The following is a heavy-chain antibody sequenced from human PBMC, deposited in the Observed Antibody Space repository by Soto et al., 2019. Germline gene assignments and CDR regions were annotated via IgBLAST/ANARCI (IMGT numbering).Heavy chain of an antibody. Sequence: GASVKVSCKASGGTFSSYAISWVRRAPGQGLEWMGGIIPIFGTANYAQKFQGRVTITADESTSTAYMELSSLRSEDTAVYYCARVRRWCSGGSCYSNWFDPWGQGTLVTVSS. D-gene: IGHD2-15*01. CDR1: GGTFSSYA. CDR3: ARVRRWCSGGSCYSNWFDP. J-gene: IGHJ5*02. CDR2: IIPIFGTA. V-gene: IGHV1-69*13.